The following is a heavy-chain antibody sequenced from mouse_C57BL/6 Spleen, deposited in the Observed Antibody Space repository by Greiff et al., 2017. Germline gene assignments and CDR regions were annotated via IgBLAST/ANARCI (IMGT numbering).Heavy chain of an antibody. Sequence: VQLQQSGPELVKPGASVKISCKASGYTFTDYYMDWVKQSHGKSLEWIGDINPNNGGTIYNQKFKGKATLTVDTSSSTAYMELRSLTSEDTAVYYCASRVSSLYYFDYWGQGTTLTVSS. CDR2: INPNNGGT. CDR1: GYTFTDYY. J-gene: IGHJ2*01. D-gene: IGHD6-1*01. CDR3: ASRVSSLYYFDY. V-gene: IGHV1-18*01.